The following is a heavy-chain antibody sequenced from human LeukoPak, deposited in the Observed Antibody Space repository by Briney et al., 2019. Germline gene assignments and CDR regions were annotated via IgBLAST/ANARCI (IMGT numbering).Heavy chain of an antibody. J-gene: IGHJ5*02. CDR1: GGSISSGDYY. Sequence: SQTLSLTCTVSGGSISSGDYYWSWIRQPPGKGLEWIGYIYYSGSTYYNPSLKSRVSISVDTSKNQFSLNLSSVTAADTAVYYCATMTTASSFDPWGQGTLVTVSS. D-gene: IGHD4-11*01. CDR3: ATMTTASSFDP. CDR2: IYYSGST. V-gene: IGHV4-30-4*08.